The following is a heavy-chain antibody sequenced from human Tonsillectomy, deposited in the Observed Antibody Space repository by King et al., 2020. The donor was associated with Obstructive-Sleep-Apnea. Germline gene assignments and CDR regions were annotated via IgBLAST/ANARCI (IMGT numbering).Heavy chain of an antibody. D-gene: IGHD4-23*01. CDR2: IYYSGST. Sequence: QLQESGPGLVKPSETLSLTCTVSGGSISSSIYSWGWIRQPPGKGLEWIGSIYYSGSTYYNPSLKSLVTISLDTSKNQFSLKLSSVTAADPAVYYCARDDYGDNSRYFDYWGQGSLVTVSS. J-gene: IGHJ4*02. CDR3: ARDDYGDNSRYFDY. CDR1: GGSISSSIYS. V-gene: IGHV4-39*07.